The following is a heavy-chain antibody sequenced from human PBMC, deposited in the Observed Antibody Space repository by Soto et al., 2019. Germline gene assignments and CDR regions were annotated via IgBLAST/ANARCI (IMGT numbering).Heavy chain of an antibody. CDR1: GFTFSSYA. Sequence: GGSLRLSCAASGFTFSSYAMSWVRQAPGKGLEWVSAISGSGGSTYYADSVKGRFTISRDNSKNTLYLQMNSLRAEDTAVYYCAKDRRIAAPILGAEKVVSKENWFDPWGQGTLVTVSS. V-gene: IGHV3-23*01. D-gene: IGHD6-6*01. CDR3: AKDRRIAAPILGAEKVVSKENWFDP. J-gene: IGHJ5*02. CDR2: ISGSGGST.